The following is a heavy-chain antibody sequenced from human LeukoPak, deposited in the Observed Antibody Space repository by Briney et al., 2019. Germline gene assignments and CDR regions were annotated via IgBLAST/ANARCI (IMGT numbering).Heavy chain of an antibody. CDR1: GFSFSIYT. CDR3: AIAKGGL. Sequence: GGSLRLSCVASGFSFSIYTMTWFRQAPGKGLEWVSSISGSGEDTHFADSVKGRFTVSRDNSRNTLFLQMDSLRVEDTAVYHCAIAKGGLWGQGTLVTVSS. J-gene: IGHJ4*02. D-gene: IGHD2-15*01. CDR2: ISGSGEDT. V-gene: IGHV3-23*01.